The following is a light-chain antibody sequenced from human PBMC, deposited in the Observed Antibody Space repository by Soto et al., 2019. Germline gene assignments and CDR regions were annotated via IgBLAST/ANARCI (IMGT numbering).Light chain of an antibody. J-gene: IGKJ1*01. CDR3: QQYNNWPWT. V-gene: IGKV3-15*01. CDR1: QSVTAN. CDR2: GAS. Sequence: EIVLTQSPATLSVSLGERVTLSCRASQSVTANLAWYQHKPGQAPRLLVSGASTRATGIPARFSGSGSGTEFTLTISSLQSEDFAVYYCQQYNNWPWTFGQGTKVDIK.